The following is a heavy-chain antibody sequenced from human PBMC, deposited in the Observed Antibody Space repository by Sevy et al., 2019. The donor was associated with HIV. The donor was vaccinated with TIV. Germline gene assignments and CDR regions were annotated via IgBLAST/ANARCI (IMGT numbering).Heavy chain of an antibody. Sequence: GGSLRLSCAASGFTFSSYAMHWVRQAPGKGLEWVAVISYDGSNKYYADSVKGRFTISRDNSKNTLYLQMNSLRAEDTAVYWAWAAAGTSYWGQGTLVTVSS. CDR2: ISYDGSNK. V-gene: IGHV3-30-3*01. D-gene: IGHD6-13*01. CDR1: GFTFSSYA. J-gene: IGHJ4*02. CDR3: WAAAGTSY.